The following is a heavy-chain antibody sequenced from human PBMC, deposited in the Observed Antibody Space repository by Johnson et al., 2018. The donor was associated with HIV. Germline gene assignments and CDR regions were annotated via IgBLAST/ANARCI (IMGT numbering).Heavy chain of an antibody. D-gene: IGHD2-21*01. CDR2: ISYDGSNK. Sequence: VQLVESGGGLVKPGGSLKLSCAASGFTFSSYAMHWVRQAPGKGLEWVAVISYDGSNKYYADSVKGRFTISRDNLKNTLYLQMNSLRYEDTAVYYCAKSIVVVIAGNNDDAFDLWGQGTVVTVSS. CDR3: AKSIVVVIAGNNDDAFDL. CDR1: GFTFSSYA. J-gene: IGHJ3*01. V-gene: IGHV3-30*18.